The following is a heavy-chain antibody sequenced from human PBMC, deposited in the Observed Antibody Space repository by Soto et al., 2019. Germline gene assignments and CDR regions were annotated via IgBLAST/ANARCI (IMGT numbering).Heavy chain of an antibody. CDR1: GYTFTSYD. CDR2: MNPNSGNT. V-gene: IGHV1-8*01. CDR3: ARGLLPNYDILTGYFLSYAFDI. Sequence: ASVKVSCKASGYTFTSYDINWVRQATGQGLEWMGWMNPNSGNTGYAQKFQGRVTMTRNTSISTAYMELSSLRSEDTAVYYCARGLLPNYDILTGYFLSYAFDIWGQGTMVTV. J-gene: IGHJ3*02. D-gene: IGHD3-9*01.